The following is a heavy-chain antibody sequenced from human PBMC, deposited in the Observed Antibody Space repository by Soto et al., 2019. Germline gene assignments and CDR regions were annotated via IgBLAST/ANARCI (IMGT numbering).Heavy chain of an antibody. J-gene: IGHJ6*02. Sequence: KTSETLSLTCTVSVGSITRTIYHWCFIRQPPWKWLDLIGSIYYSWSTYYNPSLKSRVTISVDTSKNQFSLKLSSVTAADTAVYYCASGLHITIFGVVINHHYYYGTDVWGPGTTLTVSS. CDR2: IYYSWST. V-gene: IGHV4-39*01. CDR1: VGSITRTIYH. CDR3: ASGLHITIFGVVINHHYYYGTDV. D-gene: IGHD3-3*01.